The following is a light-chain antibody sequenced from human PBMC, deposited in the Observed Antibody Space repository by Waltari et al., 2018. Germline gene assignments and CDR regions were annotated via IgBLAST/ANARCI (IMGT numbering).Light chain of an antibody. CDR1: QSISSW. CDR3: QQYNSYSRT. J-gene: IGKJ1*01. V-gene: IGKV1-5*03. Sequence: DIQMTQSPSPLSASVGDRVPIHCRASQSISSWLAWYQQKPGKAPKLLIYKASSLESGVPSRFSGSGSGTEFTLTISSLQPDDFATYYCQQYNSYSRTFGQGTKVEIK. CDR2: KAS.